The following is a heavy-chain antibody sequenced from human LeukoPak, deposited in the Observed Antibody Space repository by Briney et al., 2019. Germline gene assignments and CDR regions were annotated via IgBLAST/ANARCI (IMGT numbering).Heavy chain of an antibody. J-gene: IGHJ4*02. CDR3: ARHRGYSGYDSPFGY. D-gene: IGHD5-12*01. CDR2: IYHSGST. CDR1: GYSISSGYY. V-gene: IGHV4-38-2*01. Sequence: SETLSLTCAVSGYSISSGYYWGWIRQPPGKGLEWIGSIYHSGSTYYNPSLKSRVTISVDTSKNQFSLKLSSVTAADTAVYYCARHRGYSGYDSPFGYWGQGTLVTVSP.